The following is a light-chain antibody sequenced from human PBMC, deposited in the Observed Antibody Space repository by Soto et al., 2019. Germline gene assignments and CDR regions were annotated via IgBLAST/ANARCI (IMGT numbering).Light chain of an antibody. V-gene: IGKV3-15*01. CDR3: QQYNNWPRT. Sequence: DIVRTQSPATLSVSPGERATLSCRASQSVSRYLAWYQQKPGQAPRLLIYGASTRATGIPARFSGSGSGTEFTLTISSLQSEDFAVYYCQQYNNWPRTFGQGTKVDIK. J-gene: IGKJ1*01. CDR2: GAS. CDR1: QSVSRY.